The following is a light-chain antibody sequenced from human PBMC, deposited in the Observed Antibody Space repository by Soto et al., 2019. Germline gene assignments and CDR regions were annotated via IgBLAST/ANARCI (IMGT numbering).Light chain of an antibody. J-gene: IGKJ1*01. V-gene: IGKV3-20*01. Sequence: EIVLTQSPATLSVSPGARVTLSFRASQSVDINLAWYQQQPGQAPRLLIHGASRRATGIPDRFSGSGSGTDFTLTINRLEPEDFAVYFCQQYGDMWTFGQGTKGDIK. CDR1: QSVDIN. CDR2: GAS. CDR3: QQYGDMWT.